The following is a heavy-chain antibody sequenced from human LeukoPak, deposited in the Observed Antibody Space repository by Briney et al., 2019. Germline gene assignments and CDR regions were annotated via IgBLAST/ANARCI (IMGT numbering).Heavy chain of an antibody. V-gene: IGHV3-7*03. CDR3: ARSKRRGSYDS. CDR1: GFIFSNYW. CDR2: IKQDGSDK. J-gene: IGHJ4*02. D-gene: IGHD1-26*01. Sequence: PGGSLRLSCAASGFIFSNYWMSWVRQAPGKGLEWVANIKQDGSDKYYVDSVKGRFTISRDNGKNSLYLEMNSLRAEDTAMYYCARSKRRGSYDSWGQGALVTVSS.